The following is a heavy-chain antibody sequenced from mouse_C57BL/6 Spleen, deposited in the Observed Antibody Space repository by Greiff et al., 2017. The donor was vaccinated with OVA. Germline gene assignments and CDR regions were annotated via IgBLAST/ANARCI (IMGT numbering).Heavy chain of an antibody. CDR2: IYPGNSDT. CDR3: TRSAYYSNYLYYFDY. CDR1: GYTFTSYW. V-gene: IGHV1-5*01. J-gene: IGHJ2*01. Sequence: EVQLQESGTVLARPGASVKMSCKTSGYTFTSYWMHWVKQRPGQGLEWIGAIYPGNSDTSYNQKFEGKAKLTAVTSASTAYMELSSLTNEDSAVYYCTRSAYYSNYLYYFDYWGQGTTLTVSS. D-gene: IGHD2-5*01.